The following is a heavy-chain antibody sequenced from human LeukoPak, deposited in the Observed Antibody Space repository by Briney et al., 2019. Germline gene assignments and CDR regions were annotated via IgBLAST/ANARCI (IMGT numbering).Heavy chain of an antibody. CDR3: ARSSRADFDY. Sequence: GGSLRLSCAASGFTFSSYWMSWVRQAPGKGLEWVANIKQDGSEKYYVDSVKGRFTISRDNARNALYLQMNSLRVEDTAVYYCARSSRADFDYWGQGIVVTVSS. V-gene: IGHV3-7*04. CDR1: GFTFSSYW. CDR2: IKQDGSEK. J-gene: IGHJ4*02.